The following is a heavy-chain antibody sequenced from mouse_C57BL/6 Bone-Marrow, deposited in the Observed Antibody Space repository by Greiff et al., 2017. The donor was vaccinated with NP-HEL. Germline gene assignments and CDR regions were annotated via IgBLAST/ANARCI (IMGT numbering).Heavy chain of an antibody. CDR1: GYTFTDYN. CDR2: INPNNGGT. D-gene: IGHD2-1*01. J-gene: IGHJ3*01. V-gene: IGHV1-22*01. Sequence: EVKLQQSGPELVKPGASVKMSCKASGYTFTDYNMHWVKQSHGKSLEWIGYINPNNGGTSYNPKFKGKATLTVNKSSSTAYMELRSLTAEDSAVYYCARPELLWFAYWGKGTLVTVSA. CDR3: ARPELLWFAY.